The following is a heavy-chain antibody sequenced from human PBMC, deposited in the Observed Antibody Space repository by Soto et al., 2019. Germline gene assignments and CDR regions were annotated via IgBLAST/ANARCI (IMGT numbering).Heavy chain of an antibody. CDR3: AREGGHKQRDY. Sequence: QVQLQESGPGLVKPSQTLSLTCTVSGGSISSGGYYWSWIRQHPGKGLEWIGYIYYSGSTYYNPSLKCRVTITVDTSKTQFSLKLSSVTAADTAVYYCAREGGHKQRDYWGQGTLVTVSS. CDR2: IYYSGST. CDR1: GGSISSGGYY. D-gene: IGHD6-25*01. V-gene: IGHV4-31*03. J-gene: IGHJ4*02.